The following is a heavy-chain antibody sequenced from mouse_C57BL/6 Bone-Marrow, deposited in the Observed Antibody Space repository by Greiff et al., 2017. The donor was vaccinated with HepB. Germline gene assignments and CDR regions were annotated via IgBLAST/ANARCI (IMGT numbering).Heavy chain of an antibody. CDR3: ARGGSYYGSSYGAY. Sequence: VQLKQSGPELVKPGASVKMSCKASGYTFTDYNMHWVKQSHGKSLEWIGYINPNNGGTSYNQKFKGKATLTVNKSSSTAYMELRSLTSEDSAVYYCARGGSYYGSSYGAYWGQGTLVTVSA. D-gene: IGHD1-1*01. V-gene: IGHV1-22*01. J-gene: IGHJ3*01. CDR1: GYTFTDYN. CDR2: INPNNGGT.